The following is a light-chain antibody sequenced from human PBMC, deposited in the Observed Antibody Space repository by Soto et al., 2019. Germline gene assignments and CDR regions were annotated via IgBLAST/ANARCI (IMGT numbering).Light chain of an antibody. Sequence: QSALTQPASVSGSPGQSITISCAGTSSDVGTYNYVSWYQQHPGKAPKLMIYEVTNRPSGVSIRFSGSRSGNTASLTISGLQAEVEADYYCSSYTRGSTLVVFGGGTKLTVL. CDR2: EVT. V-gene: IGLV2-14*01. CDR3: SSYTRGSTLVV. J-gene: IGLJ2*01. CDR1: SSDVGTYNY.